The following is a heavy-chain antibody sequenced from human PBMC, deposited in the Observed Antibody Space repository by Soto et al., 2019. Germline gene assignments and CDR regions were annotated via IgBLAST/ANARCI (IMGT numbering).Heavy chain of an antibody. D-gene: IGHD4-17*01. CDR1: GFTFSSYS. CDR2: ISSSSSYI. J-gene: IGHJ5*02. CDR3: ARETTTAPFDP. Sequence: SLRLSCAASGFTFSSYSMNWVRQAPGKGLEWVSSISSSSSYIYYADSVKGRFTISRDDAKNSLYLQMNSLRAEDTAVYYCARETTTAPFDPWGQGTLVTVSS. V-gene: IGHV3-21*01.